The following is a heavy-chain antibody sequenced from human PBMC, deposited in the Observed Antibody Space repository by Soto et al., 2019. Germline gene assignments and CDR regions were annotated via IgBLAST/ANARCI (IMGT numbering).Heavy chain of an antibody. Sequence: ASVKVSCKASGFTFTSSAVQWVRQARGQRLEWIGWIVVGSGNTNYAQKFQERVTITRDMSTSTAYMELSSLRSEDTAVYYCAADDSGPDYYDSSGGMDVWGQGXTVTVYS. CDR3: AADDSGPDYYDSSGGMDV. J-gene: IGHJ6*02. D-gene: IGHD3-22*01. CDR1: GFTFTSSA. V-gene: IGHV1-58*01. CDR2: IVVGSGNT.